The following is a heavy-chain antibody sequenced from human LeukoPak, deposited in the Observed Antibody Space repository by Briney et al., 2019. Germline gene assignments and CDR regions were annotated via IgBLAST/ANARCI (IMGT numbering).Heavy chain of an antibody. CDR2: FSGCGGSR. J-gene: IGHJ6*02. CDR1: GFNFSCYA. CDR3: AKDHTVNYYDYGMDV. D-gene: IGHD4-17*01. Sequence: PGESLRLSCAAPGFNFSCYAMSWVRQAPGKVQGRVSAFSGCGGSRYYADSVKGRFTSSRDNSKNPLYLQMNSLRAEDTAVYYCAKDHTVNYYDYGMDVWGQGTTVTVSS. V-gene: IGHV3-23*01.